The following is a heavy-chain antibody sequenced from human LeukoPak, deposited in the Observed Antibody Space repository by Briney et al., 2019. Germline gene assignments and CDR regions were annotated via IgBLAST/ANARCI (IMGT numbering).Heavy chain of an antibody. D-gene: IGHD2-15*01. CDR3: AKRPSGGRDFDY. V-gene: IGHV3-33*06. CDR2: IWYDGSNK. Sequence: PGGSLRLSCAASGFTFSSYGMHWVRQAPGKGLEWVAVIWYDGSNKYYADSVKGRFTISRDNSKNTLFLQMNSLRAEDTAVYYCAKRPSGGRDFDYWGQGTLVTVSS. J-gene: IGHJ4*02. CDR1: GFTFSSYG.